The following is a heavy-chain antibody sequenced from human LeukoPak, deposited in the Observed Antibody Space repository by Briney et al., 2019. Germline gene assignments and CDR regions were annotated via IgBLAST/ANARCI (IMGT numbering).Heavy chain of an antibody. CDR1: GGSFSGYY. CDR3: ARGLFDYPFDY. J-gene: IGHJ4*02. CDR2: INHSGST. D-gene: IGHD4-11*01. Sequence: SETLSLTCAVYGGSFSGYYWSWIRQPPGKGLEWIGEINHSGSTNYNPSLKSRVTISVDTSKSQFSLKLSSVTAADTAVYYCARGLFDYPFDYWGQGTLVTVSS. V-gene: IGHV4-34*01.